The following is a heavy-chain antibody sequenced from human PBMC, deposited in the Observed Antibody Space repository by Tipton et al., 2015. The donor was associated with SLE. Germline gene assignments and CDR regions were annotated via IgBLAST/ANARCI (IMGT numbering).Heavy chain of an antibody. CDR3: ASEVYSSGWTEVHWFDP. CDR2: IYYSGST. J-gene: IGHJ5*02. CDR1: GGSISSYY. D-gene: IGHD6-19*01. V-gene: IGHV4-59*01. Sequence: TLSLTCTVSGGSISSYYWSWIRQPPGKGLEWIGYIYYSGSTNYNPSLKSRVTISVDTSKNQFSLKLSSVTAADTAGYYCASEVYSSGWTEVHWFDPWGQGTLVTVSS.